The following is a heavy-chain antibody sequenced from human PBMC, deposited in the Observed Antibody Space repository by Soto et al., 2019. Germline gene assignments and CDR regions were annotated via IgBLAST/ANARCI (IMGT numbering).Heavy chain of an antibody. CDR3: AGQYAPGWFDP. CDR2: IYYSGST. CDR1: GGSISSSSYY. D-gene: IGHD3-10*01. Sequence: SETLSLTCTVSGGSISSSSYYWGWIRQPPGKGLEWIGSIYYSGSTYYNPSLKSRVTISVDTSKNQFSLKLSSVTAADTAVYYCAGQYAPGWFDPWGQGTLVTVSS. V-gene: IGHV4-39*01. J-gene: IGHJ5*02.